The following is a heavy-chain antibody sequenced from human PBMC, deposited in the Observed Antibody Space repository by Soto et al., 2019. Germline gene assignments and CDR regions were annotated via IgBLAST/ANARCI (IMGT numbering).Heavy chain of an antibody. Sequence: ASVNVSFKVSGYPLSELSMHWVRQAPGKGLEWMGGFDPEDGETIYAQKFQGRVTMTEDTSTDTAYMELSSLRSEDTAVYYCAIPPQLVNYFDYWDEGILVSVSS. J-gene: IGHJ4*02. CDR2: FDPEDGET. CDR1: GYPLSELS. V-gene: IGHV1-24*01. CDR3: AIPPQLVNYFDY. D-gene: IGHD6-13*01.